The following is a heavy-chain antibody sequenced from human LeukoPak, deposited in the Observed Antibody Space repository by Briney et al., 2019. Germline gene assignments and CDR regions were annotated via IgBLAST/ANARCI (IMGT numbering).Heavy chain of an antibody. V-gene: IGHV1-2*02. CDR2: INPNRGDT. CDR3: AVAYNYDSDVYHIP. J-gene: IGHJ5*02. CDR1: GSTFTGYY. D-gene: IGHD3-22*01. Sequence: ASVKVSRKPSGSTFTGYYVHLVRQAPAPAIDWMGWINPNRGDTNYVQKLQGRVTLSGETYISTAYMELRNLRSDDTAVYYCAVAYNYDSDVYHIPWGQGSLVTVSS.